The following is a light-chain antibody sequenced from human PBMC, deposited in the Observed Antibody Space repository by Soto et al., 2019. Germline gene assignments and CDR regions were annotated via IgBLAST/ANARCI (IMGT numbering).Light chain of an antibody. CDR2: DAS. J-gene: IGKJ1*01. V-gene: IGKV3-11*01. CDR3: QQRSNWPPT. Sequence: EIVLTQSPATLSLSPGERATLSCRASQSVSSYLAWYQQKPGQAPRLLIYDASNRAPGIPARFSGSGSGTDFTLTIRSLEPEDFSVYYCQQRSNWPPTFGQGTKVEIK. CDR1: QSVSSY.